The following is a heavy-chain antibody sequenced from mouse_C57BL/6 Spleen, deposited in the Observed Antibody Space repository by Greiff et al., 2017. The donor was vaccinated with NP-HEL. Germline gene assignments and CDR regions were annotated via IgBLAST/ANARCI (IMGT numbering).Heavy chain of an antibody. CDR2: IYPGDGDT. Sequence: VQLQQSGAELVKPGASVKISCKASGYAFSSYWMNWVKQRPGKGLEWIGQIYPGDGDTNYNGKFKGKATLTADKSSSTAYMQLSSLTSEDSAVYFCARSNYDYYAMDYWSQGTSVTVSS. CDR3: ARSNYDYYAMDY. V-gene: IGHV1-80*01. D-gene: IGHD2-5*01. CDR1: GYAFSSYW. J-gene: IGHJ4*01.